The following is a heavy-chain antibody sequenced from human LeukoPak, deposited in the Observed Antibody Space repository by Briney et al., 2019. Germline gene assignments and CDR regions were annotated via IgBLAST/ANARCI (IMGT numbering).Heavy chain of an antibody. Sequence: GGSLRLSCAASGFTFSSYAMSWVRQAPGKGLEWVSAISGSGGSTYYADSLKGRFTISRDNSKNTLYLQMNSLRAEDTAVYHCAGDPYYYYMDVWGKGTTVTVSS. V-gene: IGHV3-23*01. J-gene: IGHJ6*03. CDR3: AGDPYYYYMDV. CDR2: ISGSGGST. CDR1: GFTFSSYA.